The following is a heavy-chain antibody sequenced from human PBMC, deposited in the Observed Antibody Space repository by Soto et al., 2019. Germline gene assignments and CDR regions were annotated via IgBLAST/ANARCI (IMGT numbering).Heavy chain of an antibody. D-gene: IGHD5-18*01. CDR2: IQHDASNI. J-gene: IGHJ6*02. Sequence: LSRAASGCGFGGYSVHRIRQPPGKGLEWVAAIQHDASNIHYADSVKGRFTISRDNSQSTLYLQMTDLTPEDTAVYYCVRMGWGYSFGNGLDDWGQGTTVT. CDR1: GCGFGGYS. V-gene: IGHV3-30-3*01. CDR3: VRMGWGYSFGNGLDD.